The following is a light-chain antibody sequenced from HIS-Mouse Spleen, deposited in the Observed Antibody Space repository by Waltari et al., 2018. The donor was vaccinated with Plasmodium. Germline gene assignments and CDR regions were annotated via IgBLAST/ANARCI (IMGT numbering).Light chain of an antibody. V-gene: IGLV4-69*01. CDR3: QTWGTGMGV. J-gene: IGLJ2*01. CDR2: LNSDGSH. Sequence: QLVLTQSHSASASLGASVKLTCPLRSGPSRYAIAWHQQQPEMGPRYLMNLNSDGSHSKGDWIPVRFSGSSSGAERYLTISSLQSEDEADYYCQTWGTGMGVFGGGTKLTVL. CDR1: SGPSRYA.